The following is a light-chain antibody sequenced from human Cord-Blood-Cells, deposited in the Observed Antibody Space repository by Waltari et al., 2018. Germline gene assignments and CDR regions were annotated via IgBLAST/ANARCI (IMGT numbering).Light chain of an antibody. CDR2: DVS. V-gene: IGLV2-14*01. J-gene: IGLJ3*02. Sequence: QSALTQPASVSGSPGQSITISCTGTSSDGGGYNYVPWYQQHPCKAPKLMIYDVSNRPSGVSNRFSGSKSGNTASLTISGLQAEDEADYYCSSYTSSSTLEFGGGTKLTVL. CDR3: SSYTSSSTLE. CDR1: SSDGGGYNY.